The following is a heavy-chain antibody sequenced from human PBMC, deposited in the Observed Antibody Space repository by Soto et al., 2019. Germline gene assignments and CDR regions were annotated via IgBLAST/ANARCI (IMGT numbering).Heavy chain of an antibody. V-gene: IGHV1-18*01. CDR1: GYTFTNYG. CDR2: ISAYNGNT. D-gene: IGHD3-22*01. J-gene: IGHJ3*02. CDR3: ARDYHDTRGRAFDI. Sequence: ASVKVSFKASGYTFTNYGISWVRQAPGQGLEWMGWISAYNGNTNYAQRLQGRVTMTTDTSTSTAYMELRSLRSDDTAVYYCARDYHDTRGRAFDIWGQGTRVTVSS.